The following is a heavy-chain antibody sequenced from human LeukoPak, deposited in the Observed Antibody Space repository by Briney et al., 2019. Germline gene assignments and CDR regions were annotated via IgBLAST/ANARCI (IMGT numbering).Heavy chain of an antibody. CDR1: GFTFSDNY. CDR3: AKDGGWGDIGGSGWGYFDY. CDR2: ISASGGST. J-gene: IGHJ4*02. V-gene: IGHV3-23*01. Sequence: PGGSLRLSCAASGFTFSDNYMTWVRQAPGKGLEWVSAISASGGSTYYADSVKGRFTISRDNSKNTLYLQMNSLRAEDTAVYYCAKDGGWGDIGGSGWGYFDYWGQGTLVTVSS. D-gene: IGHD6-19*01.